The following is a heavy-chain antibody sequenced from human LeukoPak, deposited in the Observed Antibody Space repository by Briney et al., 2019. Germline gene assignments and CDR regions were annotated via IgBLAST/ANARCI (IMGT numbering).Heavy chain of an antibody. CDR2: IDWDDDK. D-gene: IGHD3-10*01. Sequence: SGPTLVNPTQTLTLTCTFSGFSLSTSGMRVSWIRQPPGKALEWLARIDWDDDKYYSTSLKTRLTISKDTSKNQVVLTMTNMDPVDTATYYCARMTYYYGSGSYSRAPYDYWGQGTLVTVSS. V-gene: IGHV2-70*04. CDR1: GFSLSTSGMR. CDR3: ARMTYYYGSGSYSRAPYDY. J-gene: IGHJ4*02.